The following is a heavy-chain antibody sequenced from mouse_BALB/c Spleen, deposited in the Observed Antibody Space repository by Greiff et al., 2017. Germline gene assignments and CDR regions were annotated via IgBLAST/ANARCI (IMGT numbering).Heavy chain of an antibody. D-gene: IGHD2-4*01. Sequence: VQLVESGAELVRPGTSVKMSCKAAGYTFTNYWICWVKQSPGHGLEWIGDIYPGGSYTNYTEKLKGKATLSTDTTSSTTYMQLSRLTSEDSAIYYCARETLYDYGDYAMDYWGQGTSVTVSA. V-gene: IGHV1-63*02. J-gene: IGHJ4*01. CDR2: IYPGGSYT. CDR1: GYTFTNYW. CDR3: ARETLYDYGDYAMDY.